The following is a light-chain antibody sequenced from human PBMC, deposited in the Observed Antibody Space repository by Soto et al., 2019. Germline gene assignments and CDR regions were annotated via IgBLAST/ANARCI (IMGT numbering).Light chain of an antibody. CDR2: GAS. V-gene: IGKV3-15*01. Sequence: EIVMTQSPATLSVSPAARATLSCMASQSVSSNLAWYQQKPGQAPRLLIYGASTRATGIPARFSGSGSGTEFTLTISSLQSEDFAVYYCQQYNNWPLTFGGGTKVDIK. CDR3: QQYNNWPLT. J-gene: IGKJ4*01. CDR1: QSVSSN.